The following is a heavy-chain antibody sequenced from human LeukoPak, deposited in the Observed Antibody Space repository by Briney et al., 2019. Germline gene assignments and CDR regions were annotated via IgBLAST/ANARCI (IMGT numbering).Heavy chain of an antibody. J-gene: IGHJ4*02. D-gene: IGHD4-23*01. V-gene: IGHV1-18*01. Sequence: ASVKVSCKASGYTFTSYGVSWVRQAPGQGLEWMGWISAYNGNTNYAQKLQGRVTMTTDTSTSTAYMELRSLRSDDTAVYYCARDDPYGGNSGCLDYWAREPWSPSPQ. CDR1: GYTFTSYG. CDR2: ISAYNGNT. CDR3: ARDDPYGGNSGCLDY.